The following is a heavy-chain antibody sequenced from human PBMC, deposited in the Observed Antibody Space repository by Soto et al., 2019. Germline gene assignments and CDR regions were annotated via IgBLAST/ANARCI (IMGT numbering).Heavy chain of an antibody. CDR2: IYHSGST. J-gene: IGHJ6*02. CDR3: ARDKGGDIVVVPDAIQDHYYYYGMDV. V-gene: IGHV4-4*02. CDR1: GGSISSSNW. Sequence: SETLSLTCAVSGGSISSSNWWSWVRQPPGKGLEWIGEIYHSGSTNYNPSLKSRFTISVDKSKNQFSLKLSSVTAADTAVYYCARDKGGDIVVVPDAIQDHYYYYGMDVWGQGTTVTASS. D-gene: IGHD2-2*02.